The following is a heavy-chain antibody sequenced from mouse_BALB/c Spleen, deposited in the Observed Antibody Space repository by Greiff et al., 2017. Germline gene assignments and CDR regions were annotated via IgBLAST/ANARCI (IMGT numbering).Heavy chain of an antibody. D-gene: IGHD2-1*01. CDR1: GYTFTSYV. Sequence: EVQLQESGPELVKPGASVKMSCKASGYTFTSYVMHWVKQKPGQGLEWIGYINPYNDGTKYNEKFKGKATLTSDKSSSTAYMELSSLTSEDSAVYYCARYGNYKWFAYWGQGTLVTVSA. CDR2: INPYNDGT. V-gene: IGHV1-14*01. CDR3: ARYGNYKWFAY. J-gene: IGHJ3*01.